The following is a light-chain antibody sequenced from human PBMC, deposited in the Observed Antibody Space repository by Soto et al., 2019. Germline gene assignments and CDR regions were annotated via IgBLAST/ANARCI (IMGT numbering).Light chain of an antibody. CDR1: QSLVYSDGNTY. V-gene: IGKV2-30*01. CDR2: KVS. J-gene: IGKJ1*01. CDR3: QQYNSWPRT. Sequence: DIVMTQTPLSSPVPLGQPASIXXRSXQSLVYSDGNTYLNWFQQRPGQSPRXXIYKVSNRDSGVPARFSGSGSGTEFTLSISSLQSEDFAVYYCQQYNSWPRTFGQGTKVDIK.